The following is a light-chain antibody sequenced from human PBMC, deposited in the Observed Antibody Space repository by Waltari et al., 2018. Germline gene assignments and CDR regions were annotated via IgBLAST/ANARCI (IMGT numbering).Light chain of an antibody. Sequence: EIVLTQSPGTLSLSPGERATLSCRASQSVTSISLSWYQQKPGQAPRLLIYGASNRATGIPDRFSGSGSGTDFTLTISRLEPEDSAVYYCQQYDGIVLTFGGGTKVEI. CDR1: QSVTSIS. J-gene: IGKJ4*01. V-gene: IGKV3-20*01. CDR3: QQYDGIVLT. CDR2: GAS.